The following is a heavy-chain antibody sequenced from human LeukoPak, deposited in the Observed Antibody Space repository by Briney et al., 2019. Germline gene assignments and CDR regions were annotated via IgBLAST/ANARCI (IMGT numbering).Heavy chain of an antibody. CDR2: ISGSGGST. Sequence: GGFLRLSCAASGFTFSSYWMSWVRQAPGKGLEWVSAISGSGGSTYYADSVKGRFTISRDNSKNTLYLQMNSLRAEDTAVYYCARGGYDFWSGFDYWGQGTLVTVSS. V-gene: IGHV3-23*01. J-gene: IGHJ4*02. CDR3: ARGGYDFWSGFDY. CDR1: GFTFSSYW. D-gene: IGHD3-3*01.